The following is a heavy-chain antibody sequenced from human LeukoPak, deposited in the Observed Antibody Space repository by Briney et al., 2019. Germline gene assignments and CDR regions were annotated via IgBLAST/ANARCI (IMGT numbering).Heavy chain of an antibody. V-gene: IGHV1-2*02. J-gene: IGHJ4*02. D-gene: IGHD1-26*01. CDR2: INPNSGDA. CDR1: GYTFTDYY. CDR3: ATDGTTVVGATIPFDY. Sequence: ASVKVSCKASGYTFTDYYMHWVRQAPGLGLEWMGWINPNSGDANYAQNFLGRVTMTTDTSINTAYMDLSSLRSDDTAIYFCATDGTTVVGATIPFDYWGQGTLVTVSS.